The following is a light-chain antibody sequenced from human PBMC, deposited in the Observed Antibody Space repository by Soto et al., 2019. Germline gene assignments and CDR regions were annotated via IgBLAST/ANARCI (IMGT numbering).Light chain of an antibody. CDR2: EGS. CDR3: STYAGAVA. J-gene: IGLJ2*01. CDR1: SSDVGSYNL. V-gene: IGLV2-23*01. Sequence: QSVLTQPASVSGSPGQSITISCTGTSSDVGSYNLVSWYQHHPGEAPKLMIYEGSERPSGVSNRFSGSKSGNTASLTISGLQAEDEADYYCSTYAGAVAFGGGTKLTVL.